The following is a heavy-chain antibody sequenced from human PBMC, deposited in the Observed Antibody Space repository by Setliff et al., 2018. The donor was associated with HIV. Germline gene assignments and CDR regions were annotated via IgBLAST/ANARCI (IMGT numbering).Heavy chain of an antibody. CDR2: INPAGNPT. CDR1: GYTFTSDY. J-gene: IGHJ4*02. D-gene: IGHD1-1*01. Sequence: GASVKVSCKASGYTFTSDYIHWVRQAPGQGLEWMGIINPAGNPTSYAQKFQGRLTMTRDTSTNTVYMELSSLRSEGTAVYYCASAGSGTRAPPRYWGQGTLVTVSS. V-gene: IGHV1-46*01. CDR3: ASAGSGTRAPPRY.